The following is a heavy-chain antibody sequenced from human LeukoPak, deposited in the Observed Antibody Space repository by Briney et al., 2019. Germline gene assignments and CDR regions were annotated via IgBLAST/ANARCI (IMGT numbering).Heavy chain of an antibody. CDR3: ARGARGSYFGY. D-gene: IGHD1-26*01. J-gene: IGHJ4*02. CDR2: INHSGST. Sequence: SETLSLTCAVYGGSFSGYCWSWIRQPPGKGLEWIGEINHSGSTNYNPSLKSRVTISVDTSKNQFSLKLSSVTAADTAVYYCARGARGSYFGYWGQGTLVTVSS. CDR1: GGSFSGYC. V-gene: IGHV4-34*01.